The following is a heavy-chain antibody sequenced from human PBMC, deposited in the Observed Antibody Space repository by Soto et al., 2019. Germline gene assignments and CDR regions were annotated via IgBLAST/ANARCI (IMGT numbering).Heavy chain of an antibody. CDR1: GFTVSSNY. CDR3: ARYSISAEYFHH. V-gene: IGHV3-53*01. J-gene: IGHJ1*01. CDR2: IYSGGST. D-gene: IGHD3-3*01. Sequence: GGSLRLSCSASGFTVSSNYMSWVRQAPGKGLEWVSVIYSGGSTYYADSVKGRFTISRDNSKNTLYLQMNSLRAEDTAVYYCARYSISAEYFHHWGQGTLVTVSS.